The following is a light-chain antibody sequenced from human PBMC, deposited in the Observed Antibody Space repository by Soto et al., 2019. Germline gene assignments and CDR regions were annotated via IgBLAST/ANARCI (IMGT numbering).Light chain of an antibody. Sequence: DIQMTQSPSTLSASLGDRVTITCRASQSISSWLAWYQQKPGKAPKLLIYDASSLESGVPSRFSGSGSGTEFTLTISSLQPDDFATYYCQQYNSYLWTFGQGSKGDIK. J-gene: IGKJ1*01. CDR1: QSISSW. CDR2: DAS. CDR3: QQYNSYLWT. V-gene: IGKV1-5*01.